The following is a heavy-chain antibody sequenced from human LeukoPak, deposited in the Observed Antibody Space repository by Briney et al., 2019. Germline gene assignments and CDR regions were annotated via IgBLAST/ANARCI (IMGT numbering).Heavy chain of an antibody. Sequence: GGSLRLSCAASGFTFSSYEMNWVRQAPGKGLEWVSYISSSGNTIYYADSVNGRFTISRDNSKNTLYLQMNSLRAEDTAVYYCATSSQYSSSWGNYYYFYYMDVWGKGTTVTISS. J-gene: IGHJ6*03. V-gene: IGHV3-48*03. CDR3: ATSSQYSSSWGNYYYFYYMDV. CDR1: GFTFSSYE. CDR2: ISSSGNTI. D-gene: IGHD6-13*01.